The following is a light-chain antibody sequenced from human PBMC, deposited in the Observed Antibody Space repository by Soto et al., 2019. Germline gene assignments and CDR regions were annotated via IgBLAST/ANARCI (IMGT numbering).Light chain of an antibody. CDR1: QTIRSW. CDR3: QHYNSYSDA. CDR2: KAS. V-gene: IGKV1-5*03. J-gene: IGKJ1*01. Sequence: IQVTEAPSTLSGNVGGRVTITWRASQTIRSWLAWYQHKPWKAPKLLIYKASTLKSGVPSRFSGSGSGTEFTLAISSLQPDDFATYYCQHYNSYSDAFGQGTKV.